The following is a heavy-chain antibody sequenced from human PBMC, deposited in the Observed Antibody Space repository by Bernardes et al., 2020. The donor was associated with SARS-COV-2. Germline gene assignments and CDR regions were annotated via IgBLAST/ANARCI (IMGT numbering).Heavy chain of an antibody. CDR3: ARDSGPGYYGMDV. J-gene: IGHJ6*02. Sequence: ASVKVSCKASGYTCTSYGISWVRQAPGQGLEWMGWISAYNDNTNYAQKLQGRLTMTADTSTSTAYMELRSLRYDDTAVYFCARDSGPGYYGMDVGGQGTTVTVSS. CDR2: ISAYNDNT. V-gene: IGHV1-18*04. D-gene: IGHD6-25*01. CDR1: GYTCTSYG.